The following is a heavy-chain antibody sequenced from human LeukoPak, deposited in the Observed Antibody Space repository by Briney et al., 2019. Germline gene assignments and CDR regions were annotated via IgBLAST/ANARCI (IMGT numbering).Heavy chain of an antibody. J-gene: IGHJ4*02. V-gene: IGHV3-21*01. Sequence: GGSLRLSCAASGFTFTRFNMNWVRQAPGKGLELVSSITTSGTYIYYADSVKGRFTISRDNAKNSLYLQMNSLRAEDTAVYYCARIVGDYWGQGTLVTVSS. D-gene: IGHD3-16*02. CDR1: GFTFTRFN. CDR2: ITTSGTYI. CDR3: ARIVGDY.